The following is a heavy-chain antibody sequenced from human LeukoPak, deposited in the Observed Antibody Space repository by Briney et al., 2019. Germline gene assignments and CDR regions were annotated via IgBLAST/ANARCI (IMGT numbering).Heavy chain of an antibody. Sequence: SETLSLTCTVSGGSISSGDYYWSWIRQPPGKGLEWIGYIYYSGSTYYNPSLKSRVTISVDTSKNQFSLKLSSVTAADTTVYYCARDLLNEGNHLDYWGQGTLVTVSS. J-gene: IGHJ4*02. V-gene: IGHV4-30-4*01. CDR3: ARDLLNEGNHLDY. CDR2: IYYSGST. CDR1: GGSISSGDYY. D-gene: IGHD4-23*01.